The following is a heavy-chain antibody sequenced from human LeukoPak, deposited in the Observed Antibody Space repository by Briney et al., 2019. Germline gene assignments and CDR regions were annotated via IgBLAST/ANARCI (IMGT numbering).Heavy chain of an antibody. CDR1: GFAFSTYS. V-gene: IGHV3-21*01. CDR2: ISLGSASI. D-gene: IGHD3-22*01. Sequence: PGGSLSLSCAASGFAFSTYSMNWVRQPPGKGLEWVASISLGSASIYYADSVKGRFTISRDNAKNSLHLQMDSLRAEDTAVYYCTKHITTDATTPFYYGMDVWGQGTTVTVSS. J-gene: IGHJ6*02. CDR3: TKHITTDATTPFYYGMDV.